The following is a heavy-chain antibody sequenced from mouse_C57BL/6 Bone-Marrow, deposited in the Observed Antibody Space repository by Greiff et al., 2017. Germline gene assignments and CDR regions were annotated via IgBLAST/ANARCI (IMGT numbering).Heavy chain of an antibody. CDR1: GFPFSDYG. Sequence: EVKLMESGGGLVKPGGSLKLSCAASGFPFSDYGMHWVRQAPEKGLEWVAYISSGSSTIYYADTVKGRFTISRDNAKNTLFLQMTSLRSEDTAMYYCARSGFYYGYFDYWGQGTTLTVSS. CDR3: ARSGFYYGYFDY. CDR2: ISSGSSTI. V-gene: IGHV5-17*01. J-gene: IGHJ2*01. D-gene: IGHD2-1*01.